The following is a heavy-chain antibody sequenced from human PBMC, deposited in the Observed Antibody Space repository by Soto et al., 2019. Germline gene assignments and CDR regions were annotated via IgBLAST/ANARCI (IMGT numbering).Heavy chain of an antibody. CDR2: ISGSGRST. CDR3: VQSRFKSVTTGGDV. D-gene: IGHD4-17*01. CDR1: GFPFSSYA. Sequence: EVQLLESGGGLVQPGGSLRLTCAASGFPFSSYAMSWIRQAPGKGLEWVSSISGSGRSTYYPDSVEGRCTIARDNFNDTLYLQLNSLRAEDTAIYYCVQSRFKSVTTGGDVWCQGALVTVSS. J-gene: IGHJ4*02. V-gene: IGHV3-23*01.